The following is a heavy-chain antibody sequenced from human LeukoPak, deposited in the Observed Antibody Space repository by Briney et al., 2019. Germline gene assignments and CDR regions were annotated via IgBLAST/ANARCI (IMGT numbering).Heavy chain of an antibody. J-gene: IGHJ4*02. V-gene: IGHV4-30-2*01. Sequence: SETLSLTCTVSGGSISSGGYYWSWIRQPPGKGLEWIGYIYHSGSTNYNPSLKSRITISVDKSKNQFSLKLSSVTAADTAVYYCARATGYSSRWGQGTLVTVSS. CDR3: ARATGYSSR. CDR2: IYHSGST. D-gene: IGHD5-18*01. CDR1: GGSISSGGYY.